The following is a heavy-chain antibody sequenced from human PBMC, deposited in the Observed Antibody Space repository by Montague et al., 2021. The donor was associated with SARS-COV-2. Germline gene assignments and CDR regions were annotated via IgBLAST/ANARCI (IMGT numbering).Heavy chain of an antibody. D-gene: IGHD5-12*01. CDR1: DGSFSDYY. CDR2: INHSGST. CDR3: ARRRSGYLGYDSY. J-gene: IGHJ4*02. Sequence: SETLSLTCVVYDGSFSDYYWNWICQPPGKGKERIGEINHSGSTNYYSSPWSRVTITVDTSTNQFPLTLSSVSAADTAGYFCARRRSGYLGYDSYWGQGTLVTVSS. V-gene: IGHV4-34*01.